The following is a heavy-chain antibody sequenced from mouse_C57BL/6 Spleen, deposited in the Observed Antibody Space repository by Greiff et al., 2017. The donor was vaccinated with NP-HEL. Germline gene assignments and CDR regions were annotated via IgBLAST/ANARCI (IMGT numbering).Heavy chain of an antibody. V-gene: IGHV1-80*01. CDR3: ARSDYGSRAWFAY. CDR1: GYAFSSYW. Sequence: QVQLQQSGAELVKPGASVKISCKASGYAFSSYWMNWVKQRPGKGLEWIGQIYPGDGDTNYNGRFKGKATLTADKSSSTAYMQLSSLTSEDSAVYFCARSDYGSRAWFAYWGQGTLVTVSA. D-gene: IGHD1-1*01. J-gene: IGHJ3*01. CDR2: IYPGDGDT.